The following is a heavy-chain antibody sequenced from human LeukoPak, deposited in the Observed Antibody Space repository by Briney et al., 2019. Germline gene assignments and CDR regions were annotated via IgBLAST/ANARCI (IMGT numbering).Heavy chain of an antibody. CDR3: ATYRQVLLPFES. Sequence: PGGSLRLSCAASGFTFSSYSMNWVRQAPGKGLEWVSSISSSSSYIYYADSVKGRFTISRDNAKNSLYLQMNSLRAEDTAVYYCATYRQVLLPFESWGQGTLVTVSS. D-gene: IGHD2-8*02. CDR1: GFTFSSYS. CDR2: ISSSSSYI. J-gene: IGHJ4*02. V-gene: IGHV3-21*01.